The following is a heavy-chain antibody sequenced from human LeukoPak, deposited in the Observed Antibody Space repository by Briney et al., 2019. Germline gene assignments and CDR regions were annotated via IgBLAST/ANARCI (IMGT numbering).Heavy chain of an antibody. CDR2: INHSGST. V-gene: IGHV4-34*01. CDR1: GGSFSGYY. J-gene: IGHJ6*02. D-gene: IGHD4-23*01. Sequence: SETLSLTCAVYGGSFSGYYWSWIRQPPGKGLEWIGEINHSGSTYYNPSLKSRVTISVDTSKNQFSLKLSSVTAADTAVYYCARHPPYGGIPYYYYGMDVWGQGTTVTVSS. CDR3: ARHPPYGGIPYYYYGMDV.